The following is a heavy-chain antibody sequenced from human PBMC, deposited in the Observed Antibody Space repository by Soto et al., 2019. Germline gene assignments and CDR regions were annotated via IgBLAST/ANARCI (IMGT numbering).Heavy chain of an antibody. J-gene: IGHJ6*04. CDR2: INHSGST. CDR1: GGSFSGYY. D-gene: IGHD3-3*01. Sequence: SETLSLTCAVYGGSFSGYYWSWIRQPPGKGLEWIGEINHSGSTNYNPSLKSRVTISVDTSKNQFSLKLSSVTAADTAVYYRARRKRFLEWAYYYGMDVWGKGTTVTVCS. CDR3: ARRKRFLEWAYYYGMDV. V-gene: IGHV4-34*01.